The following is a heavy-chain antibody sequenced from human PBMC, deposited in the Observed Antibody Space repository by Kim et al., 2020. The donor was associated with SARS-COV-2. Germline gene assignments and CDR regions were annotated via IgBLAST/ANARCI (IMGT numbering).Heavy chain of an antibody. CDR2: IYYSGST. V-gene: IGHV4-61*01. D-gene: IGHD6-13*01. CDR3: ARDPVGIAALIDI. CDR1: GGSVSSGSYY. Sequence: SETLSLTCTVSGGSVSSGSYYWSWIRQPPGKGLEWIGYIYYSGSTNYNPSLKSRVTISVDTSKNQFSLKLSSVTAADTAVYYCARDPVGIAALIDIWGQGTMVTVSS. J-gene: IGHJ3*02.